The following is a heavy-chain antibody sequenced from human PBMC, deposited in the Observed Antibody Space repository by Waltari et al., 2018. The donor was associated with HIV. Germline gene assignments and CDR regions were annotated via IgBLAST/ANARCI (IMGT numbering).Heavy chain of an antibody. J-gene: IGHJ4*02. CDR2: MRGGDEGGTT. D-gene: IGHD3-22*01. V-gene: IGHV3-15*01. CDR1: GITFRNAW. Sequence: EVQLVESGGGLVKPGGSLRLSCAASGITFRNAWMSWVRQAPGKGMEWVGRMRGGDEGGTTDYAAAVKGRLTIARDDPKHTLYLQMDSRKTEDTAVYYCTTLWYSYDSTDYWGQGTLVTVSS. CDR3: TTLWYSYDSTDY.